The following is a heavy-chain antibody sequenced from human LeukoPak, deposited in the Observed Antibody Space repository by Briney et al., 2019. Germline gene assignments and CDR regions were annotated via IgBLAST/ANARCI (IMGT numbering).Heavy chain of an antibody. CDR1: GGSFSGYY. Sequence: PSETLSLTCAAYGGSFSGYYWSWIRQPPGKGLEWIGEINHSGSTNYNPSLKSRVTISVDTSKNQFSLKLSSVTAADTAVYYCARRDINYYDSGGYPYWGQGTLVTVSS. CDR2: INHSGST. CDR3: ARRDINYYDSGGYPY. V-gene: IGHV4-34*01. D-gene: IGHD3-22*01. J-gene: IGHJ4*02.